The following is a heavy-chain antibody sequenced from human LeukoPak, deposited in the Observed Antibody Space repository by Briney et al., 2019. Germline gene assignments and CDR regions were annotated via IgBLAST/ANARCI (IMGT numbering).Heavy chain of an antibody. D-gene: IGHD3-10*01. V-gene: IGHV3-23*01. CDR2: ISGSGGST. CDR1: GFTFSSYA. CDR3: ATGEDYLYYFDY. Sequence: PGGSLRLSCAASGFTFSSYAMSWVRQAPGKGLEWVSAISGSGGSTYYADSVKGRFTISRDNSKNTLYLQMNSLRAEDTAVYYCATGEDYLYYFDYWGQGTLVTVSS. J-gene: IGHJ4*02.